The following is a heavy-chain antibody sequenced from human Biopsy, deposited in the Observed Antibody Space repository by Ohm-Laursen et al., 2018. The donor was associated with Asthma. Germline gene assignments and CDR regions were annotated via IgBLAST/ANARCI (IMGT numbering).Heavy chain of an antibody. D-gene: IGHD4-23*01. V-gene: IGHV3-30*03. J-gene: IGHJ3*02. Sequence: SLRLSCTASGFVFSQSGMHWVRQAPGKGLEWVALISSDGHLKYYEDSVKGRLTISRDNSKNSLYLQINSLRVEDSAVYYCARESGQDYGGFGSFDRWGQGKMVAVSS. CDR3: ARESGQDYGGFGSFDR. CDR1: GFVFSQSG. CDR2: ISSDGHLK.